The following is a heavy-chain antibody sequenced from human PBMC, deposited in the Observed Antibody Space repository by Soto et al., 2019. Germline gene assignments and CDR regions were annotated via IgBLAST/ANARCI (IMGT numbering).Heavy chain of an antibody. CDR2: IFSSGST. D-gene: IGHD5-12*01. J-gene: IGHJ4*02. Sequence: PSETLSLTCTVSGGSINTFYWSWVRQPAGKGLEWIGRIFSSGSTSFNPSLESRVAMSVDTSKNHFSLNLSSVTAADMAVYYCAREGSYSAYNFAHGIQSWSFDFWGQGALVTGSS. V-gene: IGHV4-4*07. CDR1: GGSINTFY. CDR3: AREGSYSAYNFAHGIQSWSFDF.